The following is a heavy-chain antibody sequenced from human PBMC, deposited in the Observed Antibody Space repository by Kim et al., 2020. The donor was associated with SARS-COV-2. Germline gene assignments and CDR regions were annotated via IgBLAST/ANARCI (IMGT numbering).Heavy chain of an antibody. CDR3: TKVQETNRGYCYDY. CDR2: ISGDGDTI. V-gene: IGHV3-23*01. Sequence: GGSLRLSCAASGFTFSSYAMNWVRQAPGKGLEWVSAISGDGDTIYYADSVKGRFSISRDNSKNLLYLQMNSLRAEDTALYYCTKVQETNRGYCYDYCGEG. CDR1: GFTFSSYA. D-gene: IGHD5-18*01. J-gene: IGHJ4*02.